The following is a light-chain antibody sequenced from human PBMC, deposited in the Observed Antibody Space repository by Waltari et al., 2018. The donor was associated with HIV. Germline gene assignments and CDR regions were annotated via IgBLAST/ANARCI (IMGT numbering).Light chain of an antibody. J-gene: IGKJ2*01. CDR3: HQYASFSGT. CDR2: QAS. Sequence: DIRLTQSPSILLPSAADRVAITCRAGQNVGDFLAWYQQKPGKPPKLLIFQASILEGGVPSRFSGSVSGSDFTLTINGLQSDDLATYYCHQYASFSGTFGQGTKVEL. V-gene: IGKV1-5*03. CDR1: QNVGDF.